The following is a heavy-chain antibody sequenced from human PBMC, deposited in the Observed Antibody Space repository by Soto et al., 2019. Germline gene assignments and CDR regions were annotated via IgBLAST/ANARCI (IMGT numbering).Heavy chain of an antibody. Sequence: QVQLVQSGAEVKKPGASVKVSCKASGYTFTSYGISWVRQAPGQGLEWMGWISAYNGNTNYAQKLQGRVTMTTDTSTMTANIELRSLRSDDTAVYYCARLWFGEFITLFDYWGQGTLVTVSS. J-gene: IGHJ4*02. D-gene: IGHD3-10*01. CDR3: ARLWFGEFITLFDY. CDR1: GYTFTSYG. V-gene: IGHV1-18*01. CDR2: ISAYNGNT.